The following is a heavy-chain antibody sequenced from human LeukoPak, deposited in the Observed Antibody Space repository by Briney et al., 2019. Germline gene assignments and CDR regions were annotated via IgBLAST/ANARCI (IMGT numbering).Heavy chain of an antibody. D-gene: IGHD6-13*01. Sequence: PGGSLRLSCAASGFTFSDYYMSWIRQAPGKGLEWVSYIRTSGSTIYYADSVKGRFTISRDNVKNSLYLQMNSLRAEDTAVYYCAREVPPYSSSWYVFDYGMDVWGQGTTVTVSS. V-gene: IGHV3-11*04. CDR2: IRTSGSTI. CDR1: GFTFSDYY. J-gene: IGHJ6*02. CDR3: AREVPPYSSSWYVFDYGMDV.